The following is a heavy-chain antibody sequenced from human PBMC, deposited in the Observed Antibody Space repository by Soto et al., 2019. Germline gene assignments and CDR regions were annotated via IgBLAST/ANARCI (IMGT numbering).Heavy chain of an antibody. D-gene: IGHD3-9*01. CDR2: ISGSGETT. V-gene: IGHV3-23*01. CDR3: ARHPTGFPNWFDS. J-gene: IGHJ5*01. CDR1: GFTFSPYV. Sequence: GGSLRLSSAASGFTFSPYVMTWVRQTPGKGLEWVSSISGSGETTYYTDSVKGRITISRDNSKNTLYLQMDSLRVEDTAVYFCARHPTGFPNWFDSWGQGTTVTVSS.